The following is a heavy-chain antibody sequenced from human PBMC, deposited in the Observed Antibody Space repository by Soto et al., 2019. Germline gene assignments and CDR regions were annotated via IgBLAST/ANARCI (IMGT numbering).Heavy chain of an antibody. Sequence: SETLSLTCTVSGGSISSYYWSWIRQPPGKGLEWIGYIYYSGSTNYNPSLKSRVTISVDTSKNQFSLKLSSVTAADTAVYYCAREMGYCSGGSCFMGPYGMDVWGQGTTVTVSS. CDR1: GGSISSYY. CDR3: AREMGYCSGGSCFMGPYGMDV. V-gene: IGHV4-59*01. D-gene: IGHD2-15*01. J-gene: IGHJ6*02. CDR2: IYYSGST.